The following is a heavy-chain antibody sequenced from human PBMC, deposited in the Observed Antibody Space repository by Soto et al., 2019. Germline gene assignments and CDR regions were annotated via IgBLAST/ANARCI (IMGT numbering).Heavy chain of an antibody. D-gene: IGHD2-2*01. CDR2: IKQDGSEK. Sequence: GGSLRLSCAASGFTFSSYWMSWVRQAPGKGLEWVANIKQDGSEKYYVDSVKGRFTISRDNAKNSLYLQMNSLRAEDTAVYYCARDHCSSTSCYRWDAFDIWGQGTMVTVSS. J-gene: IGHJ3*02. CDR1: GFTFSSYW. CDR3: ARDHCSSTSCYRWDAFDI. V-gene: IGHV3-7*01.